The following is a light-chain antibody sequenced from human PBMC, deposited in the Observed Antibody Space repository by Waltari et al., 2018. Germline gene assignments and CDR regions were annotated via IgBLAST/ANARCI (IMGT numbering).Light chain of an antibody. CDR1: HDINNY. V-gene: IGKV1-33*01. Sequence: DIPMTQSPSSLSASVGDRVTITCQASHDINNYLNWYQQKPGKAPKLLIYDASNLETGVPSRFSGSGSGTDFTFTISSLQPEDLATYYCQHYDHLLWGTFGGGTKVEIK. J-gene: IGKJ4*01. CDR3: QHYDHLLWGT. CDR2: DAS.